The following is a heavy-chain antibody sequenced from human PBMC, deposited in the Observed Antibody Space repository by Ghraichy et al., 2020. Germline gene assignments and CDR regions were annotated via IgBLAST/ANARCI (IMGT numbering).Heavy chain of an antibody. V-gene: IGHV3-21*01. CDR1: GFTFSSYS. CDR2: ISSSSSYI. D-gene: IGHD6-6*01. Sequence: GGSLRLSCAASGFTFSSYSMNWVRQAPGKGLEWVSSISSSSSYIYYADSVKGRFTISRDNAKNSLYLQMNSLRAEDTAVYYCARDRNSEIAARPEWYFDLWGRGTLVTVSS. J-gene: IGHJ2*01. CDR3: ARDRNSEIAARPEWYFDL.